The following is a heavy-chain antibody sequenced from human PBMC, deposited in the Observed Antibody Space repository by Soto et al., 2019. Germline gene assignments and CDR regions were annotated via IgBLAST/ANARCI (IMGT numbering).Heavy chain of an antibody. J-gene: IGHJ6*02. D-gene: IGHD2-21*02. CDR1: GGTFSSYA. CDR3: SRRGYCGGDCSNYYYFGMDV. Sequence: QVQLVQSGAEVKKPGSSVKVSCKASGGTFSSYAISWVRQAPGQGLEWMGGIIPIFGTANYAQKFQGRVTITADESTSTGYMELSSLRSEDTAVYYCSRRGYCGGDCSNYYYFGMDVWGQGTKVTVSS. CDR2: IIPIFGTA. V-gene: IGHV1-69*01.